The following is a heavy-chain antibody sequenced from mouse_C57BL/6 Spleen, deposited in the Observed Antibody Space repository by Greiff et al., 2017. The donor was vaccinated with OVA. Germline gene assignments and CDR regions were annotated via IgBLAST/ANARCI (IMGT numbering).Heavy chain of an antibody. D-gene: IGHD1-1*01. CDR3: ARATLITTVVCPYLDD. CDR1: GYTFTGYW. Sequence: VKLQESGAELMKPGASVKLSCKATGYTFTGYWIEWVKQRPEHGLEWIGEILPGSGSTNYNEKFKGKATFTADTSSNTAYMQLSSLTTEDSVNYYCARATLITTVVCPYLDDWGEGTTLTVSS. J-gene: IGHJ2*01. V-gene: IGHV1-9*01. CDR2: ILPGSGST.